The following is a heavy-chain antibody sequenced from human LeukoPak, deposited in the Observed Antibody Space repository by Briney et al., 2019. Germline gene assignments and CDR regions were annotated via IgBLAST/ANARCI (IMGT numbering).Heavy chain of an antibody. CDR3: ARERHY. J-gene: IGHJ4*02. V-gene: IGHV3-66*01. Sequence: GGSLRLSCAASGSTFSSYTMSWVRQAPGEGLEWVSLINTAGTTYYVGSVKGRFTISRDKSMNTLYLQMNSLRAEDTAVYYCARERHYWGQGALVTVSS. CDR2: INTAGTT. CDR1: GSTFSSYT.